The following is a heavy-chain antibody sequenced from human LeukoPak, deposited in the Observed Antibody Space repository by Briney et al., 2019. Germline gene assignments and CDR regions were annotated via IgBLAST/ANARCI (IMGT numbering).Heavy chain of an antibody. J-gene: IGHJ4*02. CDR2: VNESGGT. Sequence: SSETLSLTCAVYIDSFSNYHWNWIRQTPAKGMEWIGEVNESGGTNISPSLRSRVILSVDTSKNQFSLKLISVTVADTAIYYCAREVGQYSSGWLSSEYYFDYWGQGTLVTVSS. CDR3: AREVGQYSSGWLSSEYYFDY. V-gene: IGHV4-34*01. CDR1: IDSFSNYH. D-gene: IGHD6-19*01.